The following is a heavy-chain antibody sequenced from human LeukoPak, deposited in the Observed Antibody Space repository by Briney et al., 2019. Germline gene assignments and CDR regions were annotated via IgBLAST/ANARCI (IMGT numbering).Heavy chain of an antibody. Sequence: SETLSLTCTVSGGSISSYYWSWIRQPPGKGLEWIGYIYYSGSTNYNPSLQSRVTISVDTSKNQFSLKLSSVTAADTAVYYCARHMGLGYSYGYPYFDYWGQGALLTVSS. V-gene: IGHV4-59*08. D-gene: IGHD5-18*01. CDR2: IYYSGST. J-gene: IGHJ4*02. CDR1: GGSISSYY. CDR3: ARHMGLGYSYGYPYFDY.